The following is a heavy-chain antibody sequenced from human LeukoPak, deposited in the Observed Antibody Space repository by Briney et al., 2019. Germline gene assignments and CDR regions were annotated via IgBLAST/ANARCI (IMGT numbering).Heavy chain of an antibody. V-gene: IGHV4-39*01. CDR1: GGYISSSSYY. J-gene: IGHJ1*01. Sequence: SETLSLICSASGGYISSSSYYWGWIRQPPGKGLEWIGDIYYTGRTYYNSSLKSRLTVSIDTSKNQFSLKLASLTAADTGVYYCARRRYYDSTGYLDWGQGTRITVSS. CDR3: ARRRYYDSTGYLD. D-gene: IGHD3-22*01. CDR2: IYYTGRT.